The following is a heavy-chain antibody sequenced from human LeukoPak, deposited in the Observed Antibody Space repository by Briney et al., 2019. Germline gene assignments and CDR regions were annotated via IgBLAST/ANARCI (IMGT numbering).Heavy chain of an antibody. J-gene: IGHJ4*02. D-gene: IGHD3-16*02. V-gene: IGHV1-2*02. CDR3: ARRFLGELSIYSTHYFDY. Sequence: ASVKVSCKASGYTFTGYYMHWVRQAPGQGLEWMGWINPNSGGTNYAQKFQGRVTMTRDTSISTAYMELSRLRSDDTAVYYCARRFLGELSIYSTHYFDYWGQGTLVTVSS. CDR1: GYTFTGYY. CDR2: INPNSGGT.